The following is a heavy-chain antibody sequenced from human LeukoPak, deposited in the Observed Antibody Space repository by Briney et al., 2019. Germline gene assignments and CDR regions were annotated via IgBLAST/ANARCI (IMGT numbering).Heavy chain of an antibody. CDR3: AKDGIVVVPAARNY. Sequence: GGSLRLSCAASGFTFSSYAMSWVRQAPGKGLEWVSAISGSGGSTYYADSVKCRFTISRDNSNNTLYLQMNSLRAEDKAVYYCAKDGIVVVPAARNYWGQGTLVTVSS. CDR2: ISGSGGST. V-gene: IGHV3-23*01. D-gene: IGHD2-2*01. J-gene: IGHJ4*02. CDR1: GFTFSSYA.